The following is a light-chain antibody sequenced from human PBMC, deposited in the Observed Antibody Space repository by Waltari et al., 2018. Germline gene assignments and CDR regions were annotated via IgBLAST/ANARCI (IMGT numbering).Light chain of an antibody. J-gene: IGKJ1*01. CDR2: AVS. V-gene: IGKV2-30*01. CDR1: QSRASHDIYNW. Sequence: QSRASHDIYNWLYWFQQRPGQSPRRLIYAVSNLDPGVPDRFSGSGSGTDFTLTISRVEAENFGVYYCMQGTHLPLTFGQGTKVEIK. CDR3: MQGTHLPLT.